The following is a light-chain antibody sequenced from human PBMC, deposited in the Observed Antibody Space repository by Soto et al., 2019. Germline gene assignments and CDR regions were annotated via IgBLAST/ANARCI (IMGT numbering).Light chain of an antibody. CDR1: SSNIGGNS. Sequence: QSVMTQPPSVSAAPGQRVTISCSGSSSNIGGNSVSWYQQLPGTAPKLLIYDDDKRPSGIPDRFSGSKSGTSATLGITGFQTGDEADYYCCSYASSATWVFGGGTQLTVL. CDR2: DDD. J-gene: IGLJ3*02. V-gene: IGLV1-51*01. CDR3: CSYASSATWV.